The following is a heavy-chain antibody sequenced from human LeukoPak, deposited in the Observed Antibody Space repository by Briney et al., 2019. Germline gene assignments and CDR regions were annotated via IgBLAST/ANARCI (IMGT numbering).Heavy chain of an antibody. CDR3: VKDRYVDY. V-gene: IGHV3-64D*09. CDR1: GFTFSSYA. D-gene: IGHD3-16*01. Sequence: PGGSLRLSCSVSGFTFSSYAMHWVHQAPGKGLEYVSSVSSEGRTTYYPDSVKGRFTISRDNSKNTLYLHMSSLRAEDTAVYYCVKDRYVDYWGQGTLVTVSS. CDR2: VSSEGRTT. J-gene: IGHJ4*02.